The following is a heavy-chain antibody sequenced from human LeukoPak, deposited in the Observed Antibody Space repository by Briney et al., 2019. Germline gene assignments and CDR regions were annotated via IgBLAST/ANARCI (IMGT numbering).Heavy chain of an antibody. V-gene: IGHV3-73*01. CDR3: TRNDYGDCAENY. Sequence: GRSLKLSCAASGFTFSGSAMHWVRQASGKGLEWVGRVRSKANSYATAYAASVKGRFTIYRDDSKNTAYLQMTSLKTEDTAVYYCTRNDYGDCAENYWGQGTLVTVSS. CDR1: GFTFSGSA. D-gene: IGHD4-17*01. CDR2: VRSKANSYAT. J-gene: IGHJ4*02.